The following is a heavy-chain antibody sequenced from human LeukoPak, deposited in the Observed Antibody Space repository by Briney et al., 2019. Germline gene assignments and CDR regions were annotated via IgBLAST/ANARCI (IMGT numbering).Heavy chain of an antibody. Sequence: GESLKISCKGSGYSFTTYWIGWVRQMPGKGLEWMGIIHPGNSETRYRPSFQGQVTISADKSISTAYLQWSSLEASDSAMYYCATLDSGGFYVGAHWGQETLVTVPS. D-gene: IGHD3-22*01. CDR2: IHPGNSET. CDR3: ATLDSGGFYVGAH. J-gene: IGHJ4*02. CDR1: GYSFTTYW. V-gene: IGHV5-51*01.